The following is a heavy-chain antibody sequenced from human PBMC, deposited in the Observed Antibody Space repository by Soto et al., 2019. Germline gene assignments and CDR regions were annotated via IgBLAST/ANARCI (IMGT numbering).Heavy chain of an antibody. Sequence: QVQLVQSGAEVKKPGSSVRVSCKASGDTFSRYTVNWVRQAPRQGLEWMGGIIPRFGTTNFAPTRQGRGTITADESTHQVYMELSRLRSEDTGLYFCARGRGLYNSGRSQLDYWGQGTLVTVSS. CDR3: ARGRGLYNSGRSQLDY. V-gene: IGHV1-69*01. CDR1: GDTFSRYT. CDR2: IIPRFGTT. J-gene: IGHJ4*02. D-gene: IGHD1-1*01.